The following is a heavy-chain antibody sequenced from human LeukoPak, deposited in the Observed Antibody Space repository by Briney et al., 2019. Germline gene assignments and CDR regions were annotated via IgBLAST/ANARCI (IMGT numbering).Heavy chain of an antibody. J-gene: IGHJ4*02. V-gene: IGHV3-23*01. D-gene: IGHD2-2*01. CDR3: AKASCSSSSCYADY. Sequence: PGGSLRLSCAASGFTFGSYAMSWVRQAPGKGLEWVSTFSGSGGSTYYAGSVKGRFTISRDNSKNTLYLQMNSLRAEDTAVYYCAKASCSSSSCYADYWGQGTLVTVSS. CDR1: GFTFGSYA. CDR2: FSGSGGST.